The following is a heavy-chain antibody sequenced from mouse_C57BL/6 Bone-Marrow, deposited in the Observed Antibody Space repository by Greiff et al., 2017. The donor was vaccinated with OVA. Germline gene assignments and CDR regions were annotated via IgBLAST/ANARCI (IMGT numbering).Heavy chain of an antibody. V-gene: IGHV1-69*01. CDR1: GYTFTSYW. J-gene: IGHJ3*01. CDR2: IDPSDSYT. Sequence: QVQLQQPGAELVKPGASVKLSCKASGYTFTSYWMHWVKQRPGQGLEWIGEIDPSDSYTNYNQKFKGKSTLTVDKSSSTAYMQLSSLTSEDSAVYYCARGDYDGAWFAYWGQGTLVTVSA. CDR3: ARGDYDGAWFAY. D-gene: IGHD2-4*01.